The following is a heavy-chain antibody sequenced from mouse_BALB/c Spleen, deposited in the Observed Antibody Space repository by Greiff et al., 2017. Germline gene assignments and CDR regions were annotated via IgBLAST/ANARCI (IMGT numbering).Heavy chain of an antibody. J-gene: IGHJ3*01. CDR3: TRSGETARATSAWFAY. CDR1: GYTFTSYW. CDR2: IYPGNSDT. Sequence: EVQLQESGTVLARPGASVKMSCKASGYTFTSYWMHWVNQRPGQGLEWIGAIYPGNSDTSYNQKFKGKAKLTAVTSTSTAYMELSSLTNEDSAVYYGTRSGETARATSAWFAYWGQGTLVTVSA. D-gene: IGHD3-1*01. V-gene: IGHV1-5*01.